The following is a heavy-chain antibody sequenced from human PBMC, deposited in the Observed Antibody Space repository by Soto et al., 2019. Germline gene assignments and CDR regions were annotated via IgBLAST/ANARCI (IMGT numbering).Heavy chain of an antibody. CDR2: IWHDVSNK. V-gene: IGHV3-33*01. J-gene: IGHJ4*02. D-gene: IGHD1-26*01. CDR3: TRAAIKGELLDY. Sequence: QVQLVESGGGVAQPGRSLRLSCAAPGFTFINYVMNWLRQAPGKGLEWVALIWHDVSNKGYAASVKGRFTISRDNSKNTLNLQMNSLRVEDTAVYYWTRAAIKGELLDYWGQGTQVTVSS. CDR1: GFTFINYV.